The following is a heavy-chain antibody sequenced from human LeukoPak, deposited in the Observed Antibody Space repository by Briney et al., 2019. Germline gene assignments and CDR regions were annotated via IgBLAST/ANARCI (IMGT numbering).Heavy chain of an antibody. CDR1: GGTFSSYA. J-gene: IGHJ5*02. V-gene: IGHV1-69*13. Sequence: SVKVSCKSSGGTFSSYAIIWVRQAPGQGLEWMGGIIPIFGTANYAQKFQGRVTITADESTSTAYMELSSLRSEDTAVYYCAKSPEDYGDHPFDPWGQGTLVTVSS. CDR3: AKSPEDYGDHPFDP. D-gene: IGHD4-17*01. CDR2: IIPIFGTA.